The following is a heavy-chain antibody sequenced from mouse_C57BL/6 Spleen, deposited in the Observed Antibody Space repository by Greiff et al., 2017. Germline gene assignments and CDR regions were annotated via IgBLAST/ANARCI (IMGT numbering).Heavy chain of an antibody. D-gene: IGHD2-1*01. CDR2: IDPSDSYT. J-gene: IGHJ2*01. V-gene: IGHV1-59*01. CDR3: ARPGRGNGAFDY. CDR1: GYTFTSYW. Sequence: QVQLQQPGAELVRPGTSVKLSCKASGYTFTSYWMHWVKQRPGQGLEWIGVIDPSDSYTNYNQKFKGKATLTVDTSSSTAYMQLSSLTSEDSAVYYCARPGRGNGAFDYWGQGTTLTVSS.